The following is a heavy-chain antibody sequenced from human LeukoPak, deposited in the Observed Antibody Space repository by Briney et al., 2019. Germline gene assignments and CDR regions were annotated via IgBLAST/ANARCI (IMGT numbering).Heavy chain of an antibody. CDR3: ATSGSGSIGYFDY. V-gene: IGHV4-61*08. J-gene: IGHJ4*02. D-gene: IGHD3-10*01. CDR2: IYYSGST. Sequence: SQTLSLTCTVSGGSISSGDYYWSWIRQPPGKGLEWIGYIYYSGSTNYNPSLKSRVTISVDTSKNQFSLKLSSVTAADTAVYYCATSGSGSIGYFDYWGQGTLVTVSS. CDR1: GGSISSGDYY.